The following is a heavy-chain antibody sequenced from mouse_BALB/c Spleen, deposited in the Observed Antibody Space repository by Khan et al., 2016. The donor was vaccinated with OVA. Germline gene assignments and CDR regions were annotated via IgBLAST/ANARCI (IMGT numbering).Heavy chain of an antibody. V-gene: IGHV3-1*02. CDR3: ARRGTVVAPMDD. CDR1: GYSITSGYS. D-gene: IGHD1-1*01. Sequence: EGQLQESGPDLVKPSQSLSLTCTVTGYSITSGYSWHWIRQFPGNKLEWMGYIHYSGSTNYNPSLKSRISITRDTSKNQFFLQLHSVTTEDTATYYWARRGTVVAPMDDCGQGTSVTVSS. CDR2: IHYSGST. J-gene: IGHJ4*01.